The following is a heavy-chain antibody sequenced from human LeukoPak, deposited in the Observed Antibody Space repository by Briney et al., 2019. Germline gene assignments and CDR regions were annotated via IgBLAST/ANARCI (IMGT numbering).Heavy chain of an antibody. CDR3: AKEYTPSSPLGELDS. CDR1: GFNLNSYA. V-gene: IGHV3-30*02. J-gene: IGHJ4*02. D-gene: IGHD6-6*01. CDR2: IRHDEANS. Sequence: GGSLRLSCAVSGFNLNSYAMHWVRQAPGKGLEWVAVIRHDEANSFYADSVQGRFTISRDTSKKLLYLQMNSLRVEDTAVYYCAKEYTPSSPLGELDSWGQGNLVTVSS.